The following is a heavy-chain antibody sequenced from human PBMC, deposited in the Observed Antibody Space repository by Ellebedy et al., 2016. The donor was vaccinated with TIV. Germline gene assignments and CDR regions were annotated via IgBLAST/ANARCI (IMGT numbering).Heavy chain of an antibody. CDR2: ISDSGTST. Sequence: GESLKISCAASGFTFSNNAMSWVRQAPGKGLEWVSAISDSGTSTYYANSVEGRFIISRDNSKRTLYLQMNSLRAEDTAVYYCAKGRGGGSDSSAPRYYFDSWGLGTLVTVSS. V-gene: IGHV3-23*01. D-gene: IGHD6-19*01. CDR3: AKGRGGGSDSSAPRYYFDS. CDR1: GFTFSNNA. J-gene: IGHJ4*02.